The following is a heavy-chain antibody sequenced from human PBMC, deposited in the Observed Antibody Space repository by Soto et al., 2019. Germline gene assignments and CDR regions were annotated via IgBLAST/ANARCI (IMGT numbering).Heavy chain of an antibody. CDR2: INHSGST. Sequence: SETLSLTCTVSGGAILNGGHYWTWIRQPPGKGLEWIGEINHSGSTNYNPSLKSRVTISVDTSKNQFSLKLSSVTAADTAVYYCARYYYDNWSRGMDVWGQGTTVTVSS. J-gene: IGHJ6*02. CDR3: ARYYYDNWSRGMDV. D-gene: IGHD3-22*01. V-gene: IGHV4-34*01. CDR1: GGAILNGGHY.